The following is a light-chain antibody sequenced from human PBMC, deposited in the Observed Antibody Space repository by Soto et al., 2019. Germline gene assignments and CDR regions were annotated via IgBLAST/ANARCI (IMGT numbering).Light chain of an antibody. CDR2: GAS. J-gene: IGKJ4*01. CDR1: QSVSGN. CDR3: QQRSTWPLT. Sequence: TQSPDTLSVSLGERATLSCRASQSVSGNSLAWYRQNPCQAPRLLIHGASNRATGIPARFSGSGSGTDFTLTISSLEPEDFAVYYCQQRSTWPLTLGGGTKVDIK. V-gene: IGKV3-11*01.